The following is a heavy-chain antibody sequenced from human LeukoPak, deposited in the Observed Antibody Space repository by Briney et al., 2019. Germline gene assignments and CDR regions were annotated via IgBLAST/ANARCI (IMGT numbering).Heavy chain of an antibody. CDR3: AKDIGASESAFDI. Sequence: GGSLRLSCAASGFTFDDYTMHWVRQAPGKGLEWDSLISWDGGSTYYADSVKGRFTISRDNSKNSLYLQTNSLRTEDTALYYCAKDIGASESAFDIWGQGTMVTVSS. J-gene: IGHJ3*02. V-gene: IGHV3-43*01. CDR2: ISWDGGST. CDR1: GFTFDDYT. D-gene: IGHD3-10*01.